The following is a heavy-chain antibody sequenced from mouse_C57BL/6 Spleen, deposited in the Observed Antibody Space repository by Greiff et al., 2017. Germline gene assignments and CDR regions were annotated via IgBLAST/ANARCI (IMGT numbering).Heavy chain of an antibody. D-gene: IGHD2-1*01. Sequence: VHVKQSGPELVKPGASVKISCKASGYSFTGYYMHWVKQSHGNILDWIGYIYPYNGVSSYNQKFKGKATLTVDKSSSTAYMELRSLTSEDSAVYYCARFTDLLGFDYWGQGTTLTVSS. CDR3: ARFTDLLGFDY. CDR1: GYSFTGYY. J-gene: IGHJ2*01. CDR2: IYPYNGVS. V-gene: IGHV1-31*01.